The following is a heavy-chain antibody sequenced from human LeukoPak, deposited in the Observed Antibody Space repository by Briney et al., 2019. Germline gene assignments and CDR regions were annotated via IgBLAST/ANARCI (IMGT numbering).Heavy chain of an antibody. V-gene: IGHV1-18*01. CDR1: GYTFNSYD. D-gene: IGHD6-19*01. CDR3: ARDPSNTSGYYVYHDY. CDR2: ISTYNGNT. J-gene: IGHJ4*02. Sequence: ASVKVSCKASGYTFNSYDISWVRQAPGQGLEWMAWISTYNGNTNYALKVQGRATMTTDTSTSTVHMELRSLRSDDTAVYYCARDPSNTSGYYVYHDYWGQGALVTVSS.